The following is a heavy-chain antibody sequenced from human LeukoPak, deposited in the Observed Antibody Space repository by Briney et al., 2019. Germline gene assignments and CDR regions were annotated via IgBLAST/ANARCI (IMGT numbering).Heavy chain of an antibody. CDR2: ISYDGSNK. D-gene: IGHD3-9*01. V-gene: IGHV3-30*18. Sequence: GGSLRLSCAASGFIFSSYGMHWVRQAPGKGLEWVAVISYDGSNKYYADSVKGRFTISRDNSKNTLYLQMNSLRAEDTAVYYCAKDANTLTGYFDYWGQGTLVTVSS. CDR1: GFIFSSYG. CDR3: AKDANTLTGYFDY. J-gene: IGHJ4*02.